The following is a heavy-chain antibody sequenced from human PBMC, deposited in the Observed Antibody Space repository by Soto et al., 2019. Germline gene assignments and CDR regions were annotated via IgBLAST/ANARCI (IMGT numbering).Heavy chain of an antibody. Sequence: ASVKVSCRAYGYTFTVYYMHRVRQAPGQGLEWMGWINPKSGGTVYPQKFQGRVTMTWDTSISTAYTALTRLRSDDTAVYYCARDLAKGGGSAGFDYWGQGTLVTVSS. CDR3: ARDLAKGGGSAGFDY. D-gene: IGHD1-26*01. CDR1: GYTFTVYY. J-gene: IGHJ4*02. V-gene: IGHV1-2*02. CDR2: INPKSGGT.